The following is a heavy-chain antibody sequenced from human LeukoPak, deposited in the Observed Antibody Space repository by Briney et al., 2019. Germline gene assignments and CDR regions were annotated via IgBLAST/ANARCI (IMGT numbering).Heavy chain of an antibody. CDR3: VQGWRDN. V-gene: IGHV3-7*03. CDR2: IKQDSGEM. Sequence: GGSLRLSCAASGFTFSSYSMNWVRQAPGKGPEWVANIKQDSGEMYYVDSVKGRFTISRDNAKNSLYLQMNTLRVEDTAVYYCVQGWRDNWGQGTLVTVSS. J-gene: IGHJ4*02. D-gene: IGHD2-15*01. CDR1: GFTFSSYS.